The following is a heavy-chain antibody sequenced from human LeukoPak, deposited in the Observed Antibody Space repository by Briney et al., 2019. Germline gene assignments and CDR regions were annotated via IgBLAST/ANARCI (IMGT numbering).Heavy chain of an antibody. CDR1: GGSISSYY. Sequence: SETLSLTCTVSGGSISSYYWSWIRQPPGEGLEWIGYIYYSGSTNYNPSLKSRVTISVDTSKNQFSLKLSSVTAADTAVYYCARFGSAPDAFDIWGQGTMVTVSS. V-gene: IGHV4-59*01. J-gene: IGHJ3*02. D-gene: IGHD2-15*01. CDR2: IYYSGST. CDR3: ARFGSAPDAFDI.